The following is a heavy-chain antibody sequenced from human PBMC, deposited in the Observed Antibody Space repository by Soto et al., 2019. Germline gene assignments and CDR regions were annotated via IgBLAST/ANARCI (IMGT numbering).Heavy chain of an antibody. CDR2: IGSSSNTI. V-gene: IGHV3-48*02. D-gene: IGHD2-15*01. Sequence: EVQLVESGGGLVQPGGSLRLSCAASGFTFSSYSMNWVRQAPGKGLEWVSYIGSSSNTIYYADSVKGRFTISRDTAKNSLDLQMNSLRDEATAVYCCARDLALSLFDYWGQGTLVTVSS. J-gene: IGHJ4*02. CDR1: GFTFSSYS. CDR3: ARDLALSLFDY.